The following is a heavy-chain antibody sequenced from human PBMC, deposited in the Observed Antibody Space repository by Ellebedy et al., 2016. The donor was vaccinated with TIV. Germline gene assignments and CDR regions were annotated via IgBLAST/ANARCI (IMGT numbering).Heavy chain of an antibody. J-gene: IGHJ4*02. CDR2: INHSGST. CDR3: ARDYGGNSFFVAY. V-gene: IGHV4-34*01. CDR1: GESFSGYF. Sequence: SETLSLXXAVYGESFSGYFWSWIRQPPGKGLEWIGEINHSGSTNYNPSLKSRLTVSVDTSKNQFSLKLSSVTAADTAVYYCARDYGGNSFFVAYWGQGTLVTVSS. D-gene: IGHD4-23*01.